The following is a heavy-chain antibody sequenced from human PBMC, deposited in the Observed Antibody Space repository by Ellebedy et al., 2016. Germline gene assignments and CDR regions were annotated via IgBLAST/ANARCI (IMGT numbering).Heavy chain of an antibody. CDR3: ARHGRLLYYYGMDV. CDR1: GGSISSSSYY. D-gene: IGHD2-21*01. J-gene: IGHJ6*02. Sequence: SETLSLXXTVSGGSISSSSYYWGWIRQPPGKGLEWIGSIYYSGSTYYNPSLKSRVTISVDTSKNQFSLKLSSVTAADTAVYYCARHGRLLYYYGMDVWGQGTTVTVSS. CDR2: IYYSGST. V-gene: IGHV4-39*01.